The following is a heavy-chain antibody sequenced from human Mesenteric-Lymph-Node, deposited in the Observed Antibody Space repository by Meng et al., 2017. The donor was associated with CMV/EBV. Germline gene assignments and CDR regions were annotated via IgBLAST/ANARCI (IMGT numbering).Heavy chain of an antibody. CDR2: ISSTSAYI. J-gene: IGHJ5*02. CDR3: ARDLSSNYQRIWFDP. CDR1: GYTFSSSS. V-gene: IGHV3-21*01. D-gene: IGHD1-7*01. Sequence: GGSLRLSCAASGYTFSSSSMNWVRQAPGKGLEWVSSISSTSAYIFYAGSVKGRFTISRDNAKNSLYLQMNSLRAEDTAVYYCARDLSSNYQRIWFDPWGQGVLVTVSS.